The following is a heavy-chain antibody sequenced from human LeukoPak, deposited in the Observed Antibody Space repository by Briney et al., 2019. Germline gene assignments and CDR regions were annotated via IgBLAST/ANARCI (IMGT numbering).Heavy chain of an antibody. V-gene: IGHV4-39*02. J-gene: IGHJ4*02. Sequence: SQTLSLTWTVADGSISSSSYYWGWIRPPPGKGLEWIGSIYFGGSTSYNPSLNGRVTISVDTSKNQFSLKLSSVTAADTAVYYCARDTVYWGQGTLVTVSS. CDR3: ARDTVY. CDR1: DGSISSSSYY. D-gene: IGHD4-17*01. CDR2: IYFGGST.